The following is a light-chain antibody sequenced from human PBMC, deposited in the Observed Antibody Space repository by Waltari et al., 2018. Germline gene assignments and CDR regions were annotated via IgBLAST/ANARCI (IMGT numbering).Light chain of an antibody. V-gene: IGLV4-69*01. CDR1: SGHSSNI. Sequence: QLVLTQSPSASASLGASVKLTCTLSSGHSSNIIAWHQPQPEKGPRTYTKVNRDGSHRTGNGPRDLGKVDRDGSHSTGDEIPDRCSGSRAGAERYLTISSLQSEDEADYYCQTGGHGTWVFGGGTKLTVL. CDR3: QTGGHGTWV. J-gene: IGLJ3*02. CDR2: VNRDGSH.